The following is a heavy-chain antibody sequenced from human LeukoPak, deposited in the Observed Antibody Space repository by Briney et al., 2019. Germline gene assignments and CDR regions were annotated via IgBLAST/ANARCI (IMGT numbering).Heavy chain of an antibody. Sequence: GESLRLSCAASGFTFSSYWMHWVRQAPGKGLVWVSRINSDGSSTSYADSVKGRFTISRDNAKNTLYLQMNSLRAEDTAVYYCARAREEIDDAFDIWGQGTMVTVSS. CDR1: GFTFSSYW. V-gene: IGHV3-74*01. CDR3: ARAREEIDDAFDI. D-gene: IGHD1-26*01. CDR2: INSDGSST. J-gene: IGHJ3*02.